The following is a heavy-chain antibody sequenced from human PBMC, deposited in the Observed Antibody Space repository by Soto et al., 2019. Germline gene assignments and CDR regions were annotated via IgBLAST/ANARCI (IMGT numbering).Heavy chain of an antibody. V-gene: IGHV3-9*01. Sequence: GGSLRLSCAASGFTFDDYAMHWVRQAPGKGLEWVSGISWNSGSIGYADSVKGRFTISRDNAKNSLYLQMNSLRAEDTALYYCAKATNSSTSCYLGYWGQGTLVTVSS. D-gene: IGHD2-2*01. CDR1: GFTFDDYA. J-gene: IGHJ4*02. CDR3: AKATNSSTSCYLGY. CDR2: ISWNSGSI.